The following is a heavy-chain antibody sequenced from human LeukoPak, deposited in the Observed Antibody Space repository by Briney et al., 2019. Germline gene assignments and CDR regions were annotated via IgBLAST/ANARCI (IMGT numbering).Heavy chain of an antibody. CDR2: ISGSGGST. Sequence: PGGSLRLSCAASGFTFSSYAMRWVRQAPGKGLEWVSAISGSGGSTYYADSVQGRFTISRDNSKNTLYLQMNSLRAEDTAVYYCAKDSTFGGLKHWGQGTLVTVSS. J-gene: IGHJ4*02. V-gene: IGHV3-23*01. D-gene: IGHD3-16*01. CDR3: AKDSTFGGLKH. CDR1: GFTFSSYA.